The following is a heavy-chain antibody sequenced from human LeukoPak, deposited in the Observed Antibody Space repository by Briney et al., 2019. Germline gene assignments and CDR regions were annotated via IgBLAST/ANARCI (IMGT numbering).Heavy chain of an antibody. CDR3: ARAHETRDYYYYGMDV. J-gene: IGHJ6*02. CDR1: GGSISSSSYY. V-gene: IGHV4-39*07. CDR2: IYYSRST. Sequence: SETLSLTCTVSGGSISSSSYYWGWIRQPPGKGLEWIGSIYYSRSTYYNPSLKSRVTISVDTSKNQFSLKLSSVTAADTAVYYCARAHETRDYYYYGMDVWGQGTTVTVSS.